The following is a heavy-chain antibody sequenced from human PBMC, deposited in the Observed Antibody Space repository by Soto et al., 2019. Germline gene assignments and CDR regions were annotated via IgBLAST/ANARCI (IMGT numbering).Heavy chain of an antibody. D-gene: IGHD3-3*01. CDR1: GFTFSSYG. V-gene: IGHV3-33*01. CDR2: IWYDGSNK. J-gene: IGHJ3*02. Sequence: GGSLRLSCAASGFTFSSYGMHWVRQAPGKGLEWVAVIWYDGSNKYYADSVKGRFTISRDNSKNTLYLQMNSLRADDTAVYYCARSGGITIFGVVMPTDAFDIWGQGTMVTVSS. CDR3: ARSGGITIFGVVMPTDAFDI.